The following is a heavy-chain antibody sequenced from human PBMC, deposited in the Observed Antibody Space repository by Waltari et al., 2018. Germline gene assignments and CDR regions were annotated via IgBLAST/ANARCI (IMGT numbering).Heavy chain of an antibody. CDR3: ARRRGFYFDY. V-gene: IGHV4-38-2*01. D-gene: IGHD1-26*01. CDR1: GYSISSGYY. Sequence: QVQLQESGPGLVKPSETLSLTCAVSGYSISSGYYWGWIRQPPGKGLEWIGSIYHSGSTYYNPSLKSRVTISVDTSKNQFSLKLSSVTAADTAVYYCARRRGFYFDYWGQGTLVTVSS. J-gene: IGHJ4*02. CDR2: IYHSGST.